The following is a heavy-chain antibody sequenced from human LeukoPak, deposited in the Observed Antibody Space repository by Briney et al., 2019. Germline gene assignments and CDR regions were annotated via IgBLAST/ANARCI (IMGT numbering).Heavy chain of an antibody. CDR1: GFTFSSYA. CDR3: AKPLSAASGTNFDY. Sequence: GGSLRLSCAASGFTFSSYAMSWVRQAPGKGLQWVSAISDSGTATYYADSVKGRFTISRDNSKNTLYLQMNSLRAEDTAVYYCAKPLSAASGTNFDYWGQGTLVTVSS. V-gene: IGHV3-23*01. J-gene: IGHJ4*02. D-gene: IGHD6-13*01. CDR2: ISDSGTAT.